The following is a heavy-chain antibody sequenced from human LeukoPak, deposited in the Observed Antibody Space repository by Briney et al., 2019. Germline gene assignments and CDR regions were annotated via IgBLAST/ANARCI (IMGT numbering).Heavy chain of an antibody. CDR1: GFTFTTYW. D-gene: IGHD1-1*01. Sequence: PGGSLRLSCAASGFTFTTYWMHWVRQAPGKGLVWVSGINSDGSTTNYADSVKGRFTISRDNAKNTLYLQMNSLRAEDTAVYYCARGRGGTGNDCWGQGALVTVSS. CDR2: INSDGSTT. V-gene: IGHV3-74*01. J-gene: IGHJ4*02. CDR3: ARGRGGTGNDC.